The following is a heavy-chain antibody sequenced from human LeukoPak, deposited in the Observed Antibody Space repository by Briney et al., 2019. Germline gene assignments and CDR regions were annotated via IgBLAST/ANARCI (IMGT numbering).Heavy chain of an antibody. Sequence: GGSLRRSCAASGFTFSSYAMHWVRQAPGKGLEWVAVISYDGSNKYYADSVKGRFTISRDNSKNTLYLQMNSLRAEDTAVYYCARDTLKDGYNYDYLDYWGQGTLVTVPS. CDR1: GFTFSSYA. CDR2: ISYDGSNK. D-gene: IGHD5-24*01. V-gene: IGHV3-30-3*01. J-gene: IGHJ4*02. CDR3: ARDTLKDGYNYDYLDY.